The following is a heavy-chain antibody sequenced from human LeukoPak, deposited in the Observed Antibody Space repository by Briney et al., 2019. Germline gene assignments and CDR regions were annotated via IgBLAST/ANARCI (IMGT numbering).Heavy chain of an antibody. CDR1: GFTFSDYY. J-gene: IGHJ4*02. CDR2: ISSSGSTI. D-gene: IGHD2-2*02. CDR3: AREPTHCSSTSCYMGLDY. V-gene: IGHV3-11*04. Sequence: PGGSLRLSCAASGFTFSDYYMSWIRQAPGKGLEWVSYISSSGSTIYYADSVKGRFTISRDNAKNSLYLQMNSLRAEDTAVYYCAREPTHCSSTSCYMGLDYWGQGTLVTVSS.